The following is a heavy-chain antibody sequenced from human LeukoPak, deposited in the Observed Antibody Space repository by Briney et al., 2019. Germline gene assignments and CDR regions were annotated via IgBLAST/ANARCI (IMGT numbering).Heavy chain of an antibody. D-gene: IGHD4-23*01. CDR1: EFTFSSYS. Sequence: PGGSLRLSCAASEFTFSSYSMSWVHQAPGKGLEWVSYISSTASSIYYADSVKGRFTISRDNAKNSLYLQMNSLRAEDTAVYYCARDVTYHGGDWFDPWGQGTLVTVSS. CDR2: ISSTASSI. V-gene: IGHV3-48*04. J-gene: IGHJ5*02. CDR3: ARDVTYHGGDWFDP.